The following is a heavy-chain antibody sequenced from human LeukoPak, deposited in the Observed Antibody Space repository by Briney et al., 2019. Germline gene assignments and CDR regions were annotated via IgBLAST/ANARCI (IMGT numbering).Heavy chain of an antibody. Sequence: GGSLRLSCAASGFTFSSYWMSWVRQAPGKGLEWVANIKQDGSEKYYVDSVKGRFTISRDNAKNSLYLQMNSLRAEDTAVYYCARDLYDSSGYYYPGSFDYWGQGTLVTVSS. CDR2: IKQDGSEK. V-gene: IGHV3-7*01. CDR3: ARDLYDSSGYYYPGSFDY. J-gene: IGHJ4*02. CDR1: GFTFSSYW. D-gene: IGHD3-22*01.